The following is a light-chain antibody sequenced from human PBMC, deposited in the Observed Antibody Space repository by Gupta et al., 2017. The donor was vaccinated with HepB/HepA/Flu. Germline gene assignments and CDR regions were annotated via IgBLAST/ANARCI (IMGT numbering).Light chain of an antibody. CDR2: GAS. CDR3: QQYNNWPLT. Sequence: EIVMTPSPPTLSVSPGERATLSCRASQSVSSKLAWYQQKPGQAPRLLIYGASTGATGIPARFSGSGSGTDFTLTISSLQSEDFAVYYCQQYNNWPLTFGPGTKVDIK. V-gene: IGKV3-15*01. J-gene: IGKJ3*01. CDR1: QSVSSK.